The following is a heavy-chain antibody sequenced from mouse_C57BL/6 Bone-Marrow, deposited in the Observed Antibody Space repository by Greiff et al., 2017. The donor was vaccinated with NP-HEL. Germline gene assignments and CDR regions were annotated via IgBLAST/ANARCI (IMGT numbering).Heavy chain of an antibody. V-gene: IGHV1-75*01. CDR1: GYTFTDYY. J-gene: IGHJ3*01. CDR3: ARSDYYGSRAWFAY. Sequence: QVQLQQSGPELVKPGASVKISCKASGYTFTDYYINWVKQRPGQGLEWIGWIFPGSGSTYYNEKFKGKATLTVDKSSSTAYMLLSSLTSEDSAVYFCARSDYYGSRAWFAYWGQGTLVTVSA. D-gene: IGHD1-1*01. CDR2: IFPGSGST.